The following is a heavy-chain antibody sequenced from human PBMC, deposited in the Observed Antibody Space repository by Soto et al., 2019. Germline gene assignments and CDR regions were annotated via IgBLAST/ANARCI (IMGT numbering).Heavy chain of an antibody. CDR2: INHSGSI. J-gene: IGHJ6*02. CDR3: ARRYDNIYGLDV. D-gene: IGHD3-9*01. CDR1: GGSFSGYY. Sequence: QVQLQQWGAGLLKPSETLSLTCAVYGGSFSGYYWSWIRQPPGKGLEWIGEINHSGSINHNPSLKSRVTISVVTSKNQFSLRLSSVTAADMAVYYCARRYDNIYGLDVWGQGTPVTVSS. V-gene: IGHV4-34*02.